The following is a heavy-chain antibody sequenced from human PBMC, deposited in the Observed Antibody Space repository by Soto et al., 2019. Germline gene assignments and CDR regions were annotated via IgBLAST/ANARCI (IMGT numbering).Heavy chain of an antibody. V-gene: IGHV1-69*02. CDR3: ARGKAARKNYYYYYMDV. Sequence: GASVKVSCKASGGTFSSYTISWVRQAPGQGLEWMGRIIPILGIANYAQKFQGRVTITADKSTSTAYMELSSLRSEDTAVYYCARGKAARKNYYYYYMDVWGKGTTVTVSS. J-gene: IGHJ6*03. CDR2: IIPILGIA. D-gene: IGHD6-6*01. CDR1: GGTFSSYT.